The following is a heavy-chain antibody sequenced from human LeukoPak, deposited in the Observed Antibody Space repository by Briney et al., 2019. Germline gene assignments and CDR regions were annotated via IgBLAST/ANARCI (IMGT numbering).Heavy chain of an antibody. D-gene: IGHD3-22*01. CDR3: ARGSGYAYFDY. Sequence: GGSLRLSCAASGFTFDDYTMHWVRQAPGKGLEWVSLISGDGGSTYYTDSVKGRFTISRDNSKNSLYLQMNSLRAEDTAVYYCARGSGYAYFDYWGQGTLVTVSS. J-gene: IGHJ4*02. CDR2: ISGDGGST. V-gene: IGHV3-43*02. CDR1: GFTFDDYT.